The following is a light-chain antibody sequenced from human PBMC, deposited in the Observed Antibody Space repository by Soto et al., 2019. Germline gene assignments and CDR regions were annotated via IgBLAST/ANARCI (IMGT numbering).Light chain of an antibody. V-gene: IGLV2-14*01. Sequence: QSVLTQPASVSGSPGQSITISCTGTSSDVGGYNYVSWYQLHPGKAPKLMIYEVSNRPSGVSNRFSGSKSGNTASLTISGLQAEDEADYYCSSYTSSSTRVFGGGTKLTVL. J-gene: IGLJ3*02. CDR3: SSYTSSSTRV. CDR2: EVS. CDR1: SSDVGGYNY.